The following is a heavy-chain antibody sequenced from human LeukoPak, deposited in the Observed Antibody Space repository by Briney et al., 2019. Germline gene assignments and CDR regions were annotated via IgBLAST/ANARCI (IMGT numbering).Heavy chain of an antibody. CDR2: ISSSGSTI. CDR3: ARDSTSGYSYAVDY. J-gene: IGHJ4*02. CDR1: GFTLSDYY. V-gene: IGHV3-11*01. D-gene: IGHD5-18*01. Sequence: GGSLRLSCAASGFTLSDYYMSWIRQAPGKGLEWVSYISSSGSTIYYADSVKGRFTISRDNAKNSLYLQMNSLRAEDTAVYYCARDSTSGYSYAVDYWGQGTLVTVSS.